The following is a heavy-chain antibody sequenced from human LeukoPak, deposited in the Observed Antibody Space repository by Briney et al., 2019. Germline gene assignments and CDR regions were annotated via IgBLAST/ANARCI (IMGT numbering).Heavy chain of an antibody. D-gene: IGHD3-22*01. Sequence: GGSLRLSCAASGFTFSSNGMHWVRQGPGKGLEWVTFIWYDGSNKYYADSVKGRFTISRDNSKNTLYLQMNSLRAEDTAVYYCAKDAIGDSSGHYWWEFDYWGQGTLVTVSS. J-gene: IGHJ4*02. CDR2: IWYDGSNK. CDR3: AKDAIGDSSGHYWWEFDY. CDR1: GFTFSSNG. V-gene: IGHV3-30*02.